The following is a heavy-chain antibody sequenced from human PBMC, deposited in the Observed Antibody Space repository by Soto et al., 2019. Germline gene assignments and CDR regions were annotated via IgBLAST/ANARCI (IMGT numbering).Heavy chain of an antibody. CDR3: ARDYYDSSGCVDY. Sequence: EVQLVESGGGLVQPGGSLRLSCAASRFTFSSYWMSWVRQAPGKGLEWVANIKQDGSEKYYVDSVKGRFTISRDNAKNSLYLQMISLSAEDTAVYYGARDYYDSSGCVDYWGQGTLVTVSS. CDR1: RFTFSSYW. D-gene: IGHD3-22*01. CDR2: IKQDGSEK. J-gene: IGHJ4*02. V-gene: IGHV3-7*04.